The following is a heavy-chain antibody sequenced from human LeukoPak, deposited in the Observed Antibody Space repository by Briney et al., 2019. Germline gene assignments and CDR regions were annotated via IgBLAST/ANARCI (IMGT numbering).Heavy chain of an antibody. Sequence: GGSLRLSCAASGFTVSSNYMSWVRQAPGKGLEWVSGINWNGGSTGYADPVKGRFTISRDNAKNSLYLQMNSLRAEDTALYYCARERAITIFGVAGPFDIWGQGTMVTVSS. CDR1: GFTVSSNY. CDR2: INWNGGST. J-gene: IGHJ3*02. CDR3: ARERAITIFGVAGPFDI. V-gene: IGHV3-20*04. D-gene: IGHD3-3*01.